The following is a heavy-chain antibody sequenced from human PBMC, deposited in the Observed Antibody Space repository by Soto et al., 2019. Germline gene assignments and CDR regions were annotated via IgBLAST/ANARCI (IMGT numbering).Heavy chain of an antibody. CDR1: GGSFSGYY. Sequence: PSETLSLTCAVYGGSFSGYYWSWIRQPPGKGLEWIGEINHSGSTNYNPSLKSRVTISVDTSKNQFSLKLSSVTAADTAVYYCARVKGLSLLWFGESSMYFDYWGQGTLVTVSS. CDR2: INHSGST. J-gene: IGHJ4*02. V-gene: IGHV4-34*01. CDR3: ARVKGLSLLWFGESSMYFDY. D-gene: IGHD3-10*01.